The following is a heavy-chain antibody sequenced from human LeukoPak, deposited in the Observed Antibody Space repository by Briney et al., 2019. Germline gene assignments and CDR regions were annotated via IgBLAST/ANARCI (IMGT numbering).Heavy chain of an antibody. CDR1: GYAFTSYY. V-gene: IGHV1-46*01. CDR3: ARPRGYCSSTSCSPGDY. J-gene: IGHJ4*02. CDR2: IDPSDGST. D-gene: IGHD2-2*01. Sequence: GASVKVSCKASGYAFTSYYMHWVRQAPGQGLEWMGIIDPSDGSTSYAQKFQGRVTMTRDTSTRTVYMELSSLRSEDTAIYYCARPRGYCSSTSCSPGDYWGQGTLVTVSS.